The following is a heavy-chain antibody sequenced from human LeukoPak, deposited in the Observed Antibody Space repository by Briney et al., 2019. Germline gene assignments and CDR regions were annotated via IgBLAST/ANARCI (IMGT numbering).Heavy chain of an antibody. CDR3: AKRGIVIRAVIIIGFHKEAYYFDY. Sequence: SGGSLRLSCVVSGNTLSNYGMSWVRQAPGKGLEWVSGISERGGSTNYADSVKGRFIISRDTSKNTVYLQMNSLRVEDTAVYFCAKRGIVIRAVIIIGFHKEAYYFDYWGQGILVTVSS. CDR2: ISERGGST. V-gene: IGHV3-23*01. J-gene: IGHJ4*02. CDR1: GNTLSNYG. D-gene: IGHD3-10*01.